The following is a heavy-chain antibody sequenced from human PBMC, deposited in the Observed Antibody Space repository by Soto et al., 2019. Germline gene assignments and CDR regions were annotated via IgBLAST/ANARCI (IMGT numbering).Heavy chain of an antibody. D-gene: IGHD3-9*01. Sequence: GGSLRLSCAASGFTFSSYAMSWVRQAPGKGLEWVSAISGSGGSTYYADSVKGRFTISRDNSKNTLYLQMNSLRAEDTAVYYCAKVGTKGYDILTENDYWGQGTLVTVSS. J-gene: IGHJ4*02. CDR1: GFTFSSYA. CDR3: AKVGTKGYDILTENDY. V-gene: IGHV3-23*01. CDR2: ISGSGGST.